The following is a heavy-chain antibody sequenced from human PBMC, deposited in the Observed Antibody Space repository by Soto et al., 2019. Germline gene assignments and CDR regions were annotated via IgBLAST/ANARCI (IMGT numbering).Heavy chain of an antibody. CDR1: GGSISSGDYY. V-gene: IGHV4-30-4*01. Sequence: PSETLSLTCTVSGGSISSGDYYWSWIRQPPGKGLEWIGYIYYSGSTYYNPSLKSRVTISVDTSKNQFSLKLSSVTAADTAVYYCARESESYYYDSSGRAFDIWGQGTMVTVSS. CDR2: IYYSGST. CDR3: ARESESYYYDSSGRAFDI. J-gene: IGHJ3*02. D-gene: IGHD3-22*01.